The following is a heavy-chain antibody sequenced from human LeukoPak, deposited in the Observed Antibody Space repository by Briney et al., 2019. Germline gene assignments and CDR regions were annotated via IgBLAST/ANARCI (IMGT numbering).Heavy chain of an antibody. Sequence: GGSLRLSCAASGFTFSNSWMLWVRQAPGRGLEWVGRIKRDIDRGTTDYAAPVKGRFTITRDDSENTLYLQMNSLKTEDTAVYYCTTDLPRSTSCSHDYWGQGTQVTVSS. D-gene: IGHD2/OR15-2a*01. J-gene: IGHJ4*02. CDR1: GFTFSNSW. V-gene: IGHV3-15*01. CDR2: IKRDIDRGTT. CDR3: TTDLPRSTSCSHDY.